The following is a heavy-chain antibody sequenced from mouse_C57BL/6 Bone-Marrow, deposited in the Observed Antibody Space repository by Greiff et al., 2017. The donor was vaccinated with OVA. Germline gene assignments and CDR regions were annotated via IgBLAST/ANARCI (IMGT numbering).Heavy chain of an antibody. Sequence: EVMLVESGPGLAKPSQTLSLTCSVTGYSITSDYWNWIRKFPGNKLEYMGYISYSGSTYYNPSLKSRISITRDTSKNQYYLQLNSVTTEDTATYYCARIYYGFYWYFDVWGTGTTVTVSS. CDR1: GYSITSDY. CDR3: ARIYYGFYWYFDV. V-gene: IGHV3-8*01. D-gene: IGHD2-2*01. J-gene: IGHJ1*03. CDR2: ISYSGST.